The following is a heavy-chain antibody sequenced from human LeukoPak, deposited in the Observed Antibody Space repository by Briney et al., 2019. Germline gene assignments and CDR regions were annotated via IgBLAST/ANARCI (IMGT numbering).Heavy chain of an antibody. CDR1: GFTFTSHW. D-gene: IGHD5-24*01. CDR3: ATISAQTFDI. J-gene: IGHJ3*02. CDR2: IKPDGIDK. V-gene: IGHV3-7*01. Sequence: PGGSLRLSCVGSGFTFTSHWVNWVRQSPGKGLEWVADIKPDGIDKYYVDSARGRFTVSRDNAKNSALLQMNSLRAEDTAIYYCATISAQTFDIWGQGTLVSVSS.